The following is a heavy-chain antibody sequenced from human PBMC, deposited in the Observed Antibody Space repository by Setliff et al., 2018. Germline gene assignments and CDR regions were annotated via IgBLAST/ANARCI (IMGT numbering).Heavy chain of an antibody. Sequence: VKVSCKASGYTFTNYDINWVRQATGQGLEWMGWINPNSGNTGYAQNFQGRVTMTRNTSISTAYMELSSLRFEDTAVYYCARGPRHNFWSGYYLVAVNYWGQGTRVTVSS. CDR2: INPNSGNT. J-gene: IGHJ4*02. V-gene: IGHV1-8*02. D-gene: IGHD3-3*01. CDR1: GYTFTNYD. CDR3: ARGPRHNFWSGYYLVAVNY.